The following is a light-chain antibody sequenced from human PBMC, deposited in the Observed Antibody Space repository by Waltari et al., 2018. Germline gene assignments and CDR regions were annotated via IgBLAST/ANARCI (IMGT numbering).Light chain of an antibody. CDR1: QSVSDN. Sequence: ELVMTQSPGTLSVSPGERATLSCRASQSVSDNLAWYQQKPGQAPRRLIYGASTRVTGIPARFSGSGSETEFTLTISSLQSEDFAVYFCQQYNNWPPAFGRGTKLEIK. CDR2: GAS. V-gene: IGKV3-15*01. J-gene: IGKJ2*01. CDR3: QQYNNWPPA.